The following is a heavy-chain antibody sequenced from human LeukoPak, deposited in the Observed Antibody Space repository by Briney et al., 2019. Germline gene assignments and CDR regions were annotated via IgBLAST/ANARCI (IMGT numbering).Heavy chain of an antibody. CDR3: AREGDGYNYGYYMDV. CDR2: ISSSSSYI. V-gene: IGHV3-21*01. CDR1: GFTFSSYS. D-gene: IGHD5-24*01. J-gene: IGHJ6*03. Sequence: GGSLRLSCAASGFTFSSYSMNWVRQAPGKGLEWVSSISSSSSYIYYADSVKGRFTISRDNAKNSLYLQMNSLRAEDTAVYYCAREGDGYNYGYYMDVWGKGTTVTVSS.